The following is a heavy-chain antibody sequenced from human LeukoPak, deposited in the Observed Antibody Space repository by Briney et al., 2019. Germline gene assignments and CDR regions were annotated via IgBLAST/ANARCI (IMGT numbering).Heavy chain of an antibody. Sequence: PSETLSLTCGVYGVSFSGYFWNWIRQPPGKGLEWIGEIDHSGITNYNPSPKSRVTISIDTSNNQFSLRLSSVTAADTAVYYCARGGIYRSGWYRGAFDVWGQGTTVTVSS. CDR1: GVSFSGYF. V-gene: IGHV4-34*01. J-gene: IGHJ3*01. D-gene: IGHD6-19*01. CDR2: IDHSGIT. CDR3: ARGGIYRSGWYRGAFDV.